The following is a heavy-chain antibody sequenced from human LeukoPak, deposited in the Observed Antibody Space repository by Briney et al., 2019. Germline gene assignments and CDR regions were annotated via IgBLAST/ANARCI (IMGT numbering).Heavy chain of an antibody. CDR2: INPNSGGT. D-gene: IGHD2-2*01. J-gene: IGHJ4*02. Sequence: ASVKVSCKASGYTFTGYYMHWVRQAPGQGVEWMGWINPNSGGTNYAQKFQGRVTMTRDTSISTAYMELSRLQSDDTAVYYCASLCSSTSCLVPFDYWGQGTLVTVSS. CDR1: GYTFTGYY. CDR3: ASLCSSTSCLVPFDY. V-gene: IGHV1-2*02.